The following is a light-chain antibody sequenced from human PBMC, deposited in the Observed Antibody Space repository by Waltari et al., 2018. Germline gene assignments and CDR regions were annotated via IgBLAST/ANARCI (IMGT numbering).Light chain of an antibody. CDR3: QQSHSAPPYT. CDR2: AAS. CDR1: RSINSY. Sequence: IQITQSPSSLSASVGDRVTITCRASRSINSYLSWYQHKPGKAPKLLIYAASTLQSGVPSRFSGSGSGTDFTLTISSLQPEDFATYYCQQSHSAPPYTFGQGTKLEIK. J-gene: IGKJ2*01. V-gene: IGKV1-39*01.